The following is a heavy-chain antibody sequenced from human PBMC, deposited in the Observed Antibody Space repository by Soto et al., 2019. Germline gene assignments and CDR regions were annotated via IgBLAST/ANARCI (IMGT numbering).Heavy chain of an antibody. Sequence: ASVKVSCKASGYTFTSYGISWVRQAPGQGLEWMGWISAYNGNTNYAQKLQGRVTMTTDTSTSTAYMELRSLRSDDTAVYYCAKRYCSSTSCSNYYYYYGMDVWGQGTTVTVSS. V-gene: IGHV1-18*01. J-gene: IGHJ6*02. D-gene: IGHD2-2*01. CDR2: ISAYNGNT. CDR3: AKRYCSSTSCSNYYYYYGMDV. CDR1: GYTFTSYG.